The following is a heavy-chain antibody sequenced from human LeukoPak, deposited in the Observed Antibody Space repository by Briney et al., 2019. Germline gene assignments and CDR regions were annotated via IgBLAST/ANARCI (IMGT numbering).Heavy chain of an antibody. D-gene: IGHD3-22*01. CDR3: ARGRLAFSSDAFYI. V-gene: IGHV3-53*01. J-gene: IGHJ3*02. Sequence: AGSLRLSCAASGFTVSSIYMSWVRQAPGKGLEWVSVTDRGGTTKYENPLKGRFTISGDTSENTLSLQMNTLTVDDTAVYYCARGRLAFSSDAFYIWGQRTMVTVS. CDR1: GFTVSSIY. CDR2: TDRGGTT.